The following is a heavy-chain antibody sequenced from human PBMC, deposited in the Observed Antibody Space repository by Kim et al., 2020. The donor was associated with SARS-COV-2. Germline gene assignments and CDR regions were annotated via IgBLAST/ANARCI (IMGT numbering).Heavy chain of an antibody. J-gene: IGHJ4*02. CDR3: ARRQWGYSYGFDY. D-gene: IGHD5-18*01. CDR2: IYYSGST. V-gene: IGHV4-59*08. CDR1: GGSISSYY. Sequence: SETLSLTCTVSGGSISSYYWSWIRQPPGKGLEWIGYIYYSGSTNYNPSLKSRVTISVDTSKNQFSLKLSSVTAADTAVYYCARRQWGYSYGFDYWGQGTLVTVSS.